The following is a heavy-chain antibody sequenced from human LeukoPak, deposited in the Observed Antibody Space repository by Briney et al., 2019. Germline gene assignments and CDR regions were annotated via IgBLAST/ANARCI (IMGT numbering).Heavy chain of an antibody. CDR2: IIPIFGTA. CDR1: GGTFSSYA. D-gene: IGHD2-15*01. Sequence: GASVKVSCKASGGTFSSYAISWVRQAPGQGLEWMGGIIPIFGTANYAQKFQGRVTITTDESTSTAYMELSSLRSGDTAVYYCARGPDCSGGSCYYYYYMDVWGKGTTVTVSS. J-gene: IGHJ6*03. V-gene: IGHV1-69*05. CDR3: ARGPDCSGGSCYYYYYMDV.